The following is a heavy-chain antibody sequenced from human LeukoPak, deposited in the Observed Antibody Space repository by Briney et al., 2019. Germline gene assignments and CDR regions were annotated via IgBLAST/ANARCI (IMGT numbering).Heavy chain of an antibody. V-gene: IGHV1-2*06. Sequence: ASMRVSCKASGYTFTGCHMHWVRQAPGQGLEWMGRIDPKNGATDYAQKFQGRVTMTRDTSTSTVYMELSSLRSEDTAVYYCARGVVVVPAAPEGGWFDPWGQGTLVTVSS. CDR3: ARGVVVVPAAPEGGWFDP. CDR1: GYTFTGCH. D-gene: IGHD2-2*01. CDR2: IDPKNGAT. J-gene: IGHJ5*02.